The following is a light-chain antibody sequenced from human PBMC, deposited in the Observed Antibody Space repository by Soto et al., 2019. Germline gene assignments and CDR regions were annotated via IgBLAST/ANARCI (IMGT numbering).Light chain of an antibody. J-gene: IGKJ4*01. Sequence: DIQMTQSPSSLSASVGDRVTITCQASQDISNYLNWYKQKPGKTPKLLIYDASNLETGVPSRFSKNLAWTYFTFTISSLQPGDTATYYGQLYDQLRLPFGGGTNVEIK. CDR2: DAS. CDR1: QDISNY. CDR3: QLYDQLRLP. V-gene: IGKV1-33*01.